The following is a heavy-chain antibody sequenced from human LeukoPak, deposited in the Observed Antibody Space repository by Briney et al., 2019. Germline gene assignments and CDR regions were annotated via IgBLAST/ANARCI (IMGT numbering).Heavy chain of an antibody. D-gene: IGHD3-22*01. CDR2: IYPGDSDT. J-gene: IGHJ4*02. Sequence: GESLKISCKGSGYSFTSYWIAWVRQMPGKGLEWMGIIYPGDSDTRYSPSFQGQVTFSADKSISTAYLQWSSLKASDTAMYYCARPHYYDSSGYYNFFDYWGQGTLVTVSS. CDR3: ARPHYYDSSGYYNFFDY. CDR1: GYSFTSYW. V-gene: IGHV5-51*01.